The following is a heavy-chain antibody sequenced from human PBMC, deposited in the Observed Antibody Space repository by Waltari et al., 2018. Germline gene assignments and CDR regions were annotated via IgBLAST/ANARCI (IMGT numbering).Heavy chain of an antibody. J-gene: IGHJ4*02. CDR2: IKEDGSEK. CDR1: EFTFAYSW. D-gene: IGHD3-3*01. CDR3: ATQSWSNFEY. V-gene: IGHV3-7*01. Sequence: EVQLVESGGGLVQPGGSLRLSCAASEFTFAYSWVTWFRQAPGKGLEGVANIKEDGSEKYYVDSVKGRFTISRDNAKNSLYLQMSSLRVEDTAVYYCATQSWSNFEYWGQGTLVTVSS.